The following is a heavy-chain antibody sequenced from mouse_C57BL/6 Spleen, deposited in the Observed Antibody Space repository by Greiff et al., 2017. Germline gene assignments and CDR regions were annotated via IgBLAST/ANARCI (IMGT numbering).Heavy chain of an antibody. CDR2: IYPRDGSP. CDR1: GYTFTDHT. J-gene: IGHJ4*01. D-gene: IGHD2-3*01. CDR3: ARYDGYPYYYAMDY. Sequence: QVQLQQSDAELVKPGASVKISCKVSGYTFTDHTIHWMKQRPEQGLEWIGYIYPRDGSPKYNEKFKGTATLTADKSSSTAYMQLNCLTSENSAVYFCARYDGYPYYYAMDYWGQGTSGTVSS. V-gene: IGHV1-78*01.